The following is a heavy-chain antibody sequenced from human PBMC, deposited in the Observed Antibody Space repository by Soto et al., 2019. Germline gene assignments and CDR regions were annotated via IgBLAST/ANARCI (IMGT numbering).Heavy chain of an antibody. CDR2: IKQDGSEK. V-gene: IGHV3-7*01. J-gene: IGHJ1*01. Sequence: GGSLRLSCAASGFTFSSYWMSWVRQAPGKGLEWVANIKQDGSEKYYVDSVKGRFTISRDNAKNSLYLQMNSLRAEDTAVYYCARVPAYGDYVYFQHWGQGTLVTVSS. D-gene: IGHD4-17*01. CDR3: ARVPAYGDYVYFQH. CDR1: GFTFSSYW.